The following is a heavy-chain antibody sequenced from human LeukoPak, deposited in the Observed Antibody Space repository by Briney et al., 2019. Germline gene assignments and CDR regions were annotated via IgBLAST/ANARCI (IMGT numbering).Heavy chain of an antibody. CDR3: ARHVTMVRGVIRPLYYYYGMDV. CDR1: GGSISSYY. J-gene: IGHJ6*02. Sequence: SETLSLTCTVSGGSISSYYWSWIRQPPGKGLEWVGYIYYSGSTNYNPSLKSRVTISVDTSKNQFSLKLSSVTAADTAVYYCARHVTMVRGVIRPLYYYYGMDVWGQGTTVTVSS. V-gene: IGHV4-59*08. D-gene: IGHD3-10*01. CDR2: IYYSGST.